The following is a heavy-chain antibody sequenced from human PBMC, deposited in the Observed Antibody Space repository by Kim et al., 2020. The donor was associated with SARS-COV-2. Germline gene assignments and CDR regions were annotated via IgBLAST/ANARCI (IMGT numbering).Heavy chain of an antibody. D-gene: IGHD5-12*01. CDR3: ARDPGGGYDSFDY. CDR2: IYHSGST. J-gene: IGHJ4*02. Sequence: SETLSLTCAVSGGSISSSNWWSWVRQPPGKGLEWIGEIYHSGSTNYNPSLKSRVTISVDKSKNQFSLKLSSVTAADTAVYYCARDPGGGYDSFDYWGQGTLVTVSS. CDR1: GGSISSSNW. V-gene: IGHV4-4*02.